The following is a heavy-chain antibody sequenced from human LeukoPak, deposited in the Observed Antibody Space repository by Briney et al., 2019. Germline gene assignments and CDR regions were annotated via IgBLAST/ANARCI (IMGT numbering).Heavy chain of an antibody. D-gene: IGHD6-13*01. CDR1: GFTFSSYA. CDR3: AKRGPPSEYSSSWYEGGGTIGPFDY. J-gene: IGHJ4*02. CDR2: ISGSGGST. Sequence: HPGGSLRLSCAASGFTFSSYAMSWVRQAPGKGLEWVSAISGSGGSTYYADSVKGRFTISRDNSKNTLYLQMNSLRAEDTAVYYCAKRGPPSEYSSSWYEGGGTIGPFDYWGQGTLVTVSS. V-gene: IGHV3-23*01.